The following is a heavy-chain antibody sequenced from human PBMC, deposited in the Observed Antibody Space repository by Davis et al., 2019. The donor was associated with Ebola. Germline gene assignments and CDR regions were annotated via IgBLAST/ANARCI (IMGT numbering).Heavy chain of an antibody. V-gene: IGHV3-23*01. Sequence: GESLKISCAASGFTFDDYAMHWVRQAPGKGLEWVSVISSRATTIYYADSVRGRFTISRDNSKNTLYLQMNSLRAEDTAVYYCAKESTSCGGDCYSLSDYWGQGTLVTVSS. CDR1: GFTFDDYA. CDR2: ISSRATTI. J-gene: IGHJ4*02. CDR3: AKESTSCGGDCYSLSDY. D-gene: IGHD2-21*02.